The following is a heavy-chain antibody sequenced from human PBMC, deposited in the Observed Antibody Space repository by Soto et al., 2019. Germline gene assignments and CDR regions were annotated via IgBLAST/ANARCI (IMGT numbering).Heavy chain of an antibody. V-gene: IGHV1-69*13. Sequence: SVKVSFKASGGTFSSYAISWVRQAPGQVLEWMGGIIPIFGTANYAQKFQGRVTITADESTSTAYMELSSLRSEDTAVYYCARGYTAMVTYYYYGMDVWGQGTTVTVSS. J-gene: IGHJ6*02. CDR1: GGTFSSYA. CDR3: ARGYTAMVTYYYYGMDV. D-gene: IGHD5-18*01. CDR2: IIPIFGTA.